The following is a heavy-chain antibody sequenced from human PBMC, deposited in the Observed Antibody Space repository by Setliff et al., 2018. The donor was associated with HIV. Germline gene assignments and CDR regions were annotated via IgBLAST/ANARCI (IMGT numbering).Heavy chain of an antibody. CDR3: ATHGYTYGVDFDS. CDR2: IIPKFGAA. V-gene: IGHV1-69*06. Sequence: GASVKVSCKASGDTFGSHTISWVRQAPRQGLEWMGGIIPKFGAANYAQNFQGRVAITADKFTKTAYMELSSLRSDDTAVYFCATHGYTYGVDFDSWGQGTLFTVSS. CDR1: GDTFGSHT. D-gene: IGHD5-18*01. J-gene: IGHJ4*02.